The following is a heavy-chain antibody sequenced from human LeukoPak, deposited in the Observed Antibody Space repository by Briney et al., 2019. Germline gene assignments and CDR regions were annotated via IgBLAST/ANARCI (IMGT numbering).Heavy chain of an antibody. D-gene: IGHD3-22*01. CDR2: INPNSGDT. CDR1: GYTFTDYH. Sequence: ASVKVSCKASGYTFTDYHMHWVRQAPGQGLEWMGWINPNSGDTNYEQKFQGRVAMTSDISISTAFMDVSRLTSDDTAVYFCTRLGEDDRGFDYWGQGTLVTVSS. J-gene: IGHJ4*02. CDR3: TRLGEDDRGFDY. V-gene: IGHV1-2*02.